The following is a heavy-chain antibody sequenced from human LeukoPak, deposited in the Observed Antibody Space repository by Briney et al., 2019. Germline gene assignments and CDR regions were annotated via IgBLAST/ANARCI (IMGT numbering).Heavy chain of an antibody. V-gene: IGHV1-69*01. D-gene: IGHD6-6*01. J-gene: IGHJ6*02. Sequence: GASVKVSCKASGGTFSNYAISWVRQAPGQGLEWMGEIIPTFGTTNYAQKFQGRVTITADDSTSTAYMELSSLRSEDTAVYYCARDSSSWVLGYYYYGMDVWGQGTTVTVSS. CDR1: GGTFSNYA. CDR3: ARDSSSWVLGYYYYGMDV. CDR2: IIPTFGTT.